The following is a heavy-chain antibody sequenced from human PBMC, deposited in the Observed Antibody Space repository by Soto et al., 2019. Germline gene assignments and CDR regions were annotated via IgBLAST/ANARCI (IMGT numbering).Heavy chain of an antibody. J-gene: IGHJ4*02. CDR1: GFTFNSYA. CDR2: ISGNGGST. Sequence: PGGSLRLSCAASGFTFNSYAMNWVRQAPGKGLEWVSVISGNGGSTYHADSVKGRFTISRDNSKSTLFLQMNSLRAEDTAVYYCGKLKGPAVTTWIDYWGQGTLVTASS. CDR3: GKLKGPAVTTWIDY. D-gene: IGHD6-19*01. V-gene: IGHV3-23*01.